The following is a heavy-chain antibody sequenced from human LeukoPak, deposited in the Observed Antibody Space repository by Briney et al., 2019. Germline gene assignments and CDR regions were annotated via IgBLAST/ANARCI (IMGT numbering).Heavy chain of an antibody. CDR1: GFTFSSYW. D-gene: IGHD2-15*01. V-gene: IGHV3-74*01. Sequence: GGSLRLSCAASGFTFSSYWMHWVRQAPGKGLVWVSRINSDGSSTSYADSVKGRFTISRDNAKNTLYLQMNSLRAEDTAVYYCARDRYCSGGSCSSWFDPWGQGTLVTVSS. CDR3: ARDRYCSGGSCSSWFDP. CDR2: INSDGSST. J-gene: IGHJ5*02.